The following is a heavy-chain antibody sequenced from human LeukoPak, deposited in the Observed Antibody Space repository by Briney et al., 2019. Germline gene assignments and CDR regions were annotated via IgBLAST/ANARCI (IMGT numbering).Heavy chain of an antibody. CDR2: IIPIFGTA. CDR3: ARDGSGSYYKKGWFDP. CDR1: GGTFSNFA. D-gene: IGHD3-10*01. V-gene: IGHV1-69*05. Sequence: ASVTVSCKASGGTFSNFAISWVRQAPGQGLQWMGGIIPIFGTASYAQKFQGRVTITTDESTSTAYMELRSLRSEDTAVYYCARDGSGSYYKKGWFDPWGQGTLVTVSS. J-gene: IGHJ5*02.